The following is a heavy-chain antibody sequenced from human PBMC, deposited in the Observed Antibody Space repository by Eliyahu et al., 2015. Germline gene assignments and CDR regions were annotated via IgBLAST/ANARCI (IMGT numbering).Heavy chain of an antibody. Sequence: QLQLQESGPGLVKPSETLSLTCTVSGGSISSSSYYWGWIRQPPGKGLEWIGGIYYSGSTYYNPSLKSRVTISVDTSKNQFSLKLSSVTAADTAVYYCARLVVAGLYGSVYDAFDIWGQGTMVTVSS. CDR2: IYYSGST. J-gene: IGHJ3*02. V-gene: IGHV4-39*01. CDR1: GGSISSSSYY. CDR3: ARLVVAGLYGSVYDAFDI. D-gene: IGHD3-10*01.